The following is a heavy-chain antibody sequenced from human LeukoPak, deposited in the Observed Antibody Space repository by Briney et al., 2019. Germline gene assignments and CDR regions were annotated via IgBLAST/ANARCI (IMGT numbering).Heavy chain of an antibody. CDR1: GFTFISYA. V-gene: IGHV3-23*01. Sequence: GGSLRLSCAASGFTFISYAVSWVRQAPGKGLEWVSAISGSGGSTYYADSVKGRFTIYKDNSKNTLYLQMNSLRAEDTAVYYCAKGSGKQWLVLYPLAYWGQGTLVTVSS. J-gene: IGHJ4*02. CDR3: AKGSGKQWLVLYPLAY. CDR2: ISGSGGST. D-gene: IGHD6-19*01.